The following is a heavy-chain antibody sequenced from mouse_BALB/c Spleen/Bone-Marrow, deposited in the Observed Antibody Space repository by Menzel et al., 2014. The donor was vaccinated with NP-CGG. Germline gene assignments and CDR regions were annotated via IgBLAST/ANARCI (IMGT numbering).Heavy chain of an antibody. CDR2: IDPANGNT. CDR3: ARNYGSSLDY. J-gene: IGHJ2*01. Sequence: EVQLQQSGAEIVKPGASVKSSCTTSGFNIEDSYIYWMKQRPEQGLEWIGRIDPANGNTTYDPKFQGKATITVDTSSATAYLQLSSLTSEDTAVYYCARNYGSSLDYWGQGTTLTVSS. CDR1: GFNIEDSY. V-gene: IGHV14-3*02. D-gene: IGHD1-1*01.